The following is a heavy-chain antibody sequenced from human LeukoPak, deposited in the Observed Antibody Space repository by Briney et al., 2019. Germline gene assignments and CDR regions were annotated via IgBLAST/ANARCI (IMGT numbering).Heavy chain of an antibody. J-gene: IGHJ4*02. CDR1: GFTVSSNY. V-gene: IGHV3-23*01. CDR3: AKYYYDSSGYYYVGY. Sequence: GGSLRLSCAASGFTVSSNYMSWVRQAPGKGLEWVSAISGSGGSTYYADSVKGRFTIYRDNSKNTLYLQMNSLRAEDTAVYYCAKYYYDSSGYYYVGYWGQGTLVTVSS. CDR2: ISGSGGST. D-gene: IGHD3-22*01.